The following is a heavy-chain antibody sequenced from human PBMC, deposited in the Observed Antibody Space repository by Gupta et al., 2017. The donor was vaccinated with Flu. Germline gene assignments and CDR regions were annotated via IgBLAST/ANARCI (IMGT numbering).Heavy chain of an antibody. V-gene: IGHV3-23*01. CDR3: ANAWDYCGDRCWHYYFEY. CDR2: VSGSGENT. D-gene: IGHD2-21*01. J-gene: IGHJ4*02. Sequence: MTWVRQAPGKGLEWVSAVSGSGENTYYAGSVKGRFTISRDNSKNTLYLQMNSLRVEDSAVYYCANAWDYCGDRCWHYYFEYWGQGSLVTVSS.